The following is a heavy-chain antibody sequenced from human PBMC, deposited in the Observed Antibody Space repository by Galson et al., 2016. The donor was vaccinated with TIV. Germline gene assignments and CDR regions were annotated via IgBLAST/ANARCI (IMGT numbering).Heavy chain of an antibody. CDR1: GYRFSNYW. J-gene: IGHJ4*02. CDR3: ARERGSGYAYYFDF. V-gene: IGHV5-51*03. D-gene: IGHD6-25*01. Sequence: QSGAEVTEPGESLKISCKGSGYRFSNYWIAWVRQMPGKGLEWMGVIYPVDSDTRYSPSFQGQVTISADKSISTAYRQWNSLKASDSAIYYCARERGSGYAYYFDFWGQGTLVTVSS. CDR2: IYPVDSDT.